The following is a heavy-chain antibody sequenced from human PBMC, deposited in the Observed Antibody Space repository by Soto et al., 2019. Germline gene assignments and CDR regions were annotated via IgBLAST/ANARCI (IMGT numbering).Heavy chain of an antibody. J-gene: IGHJ3*01. D-gene: IGHD2-2*01. CDR3: ARDGSSTSCYF. CDR1: GFTFSSYS. Sequence: EVQMVESGGGLVKPGGSLRLSCAASGFTFSSYSMNWGRQAPGKGLEWVSSISSSSSYIYYADSVKGRFTISRDNTRNSPDLQMNSRSAEDNAVDYCARDGSSTSCYFWGEGTMVTVSS. V-gene: IGHV3-21*01. CDR2: ISSSSSYI.